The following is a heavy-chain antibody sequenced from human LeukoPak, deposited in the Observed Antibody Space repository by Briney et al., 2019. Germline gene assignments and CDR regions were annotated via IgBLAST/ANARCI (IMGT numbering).Heavy chain of an antibody. V-gene: IGHV4-59*01. CDR1: GYSISSYY. D-gene: IGHD3-16*02. Sequence: SETLSLTCTVSGYSISSYYWSWIRQPPGKGLEWIGYIYYSGSTNYNPSLKSRVTISVDTSKNQFSLKLSSVTAADTAVYYCARGRAARAVTSRIWGSYRLSKYYFDYWGQGTLVTVSS. CDR2: IYYSGST. J-gene: IGHJ4*02. CDR3: ARGRAARAVTSRIWGSYRLSKYYFDY.